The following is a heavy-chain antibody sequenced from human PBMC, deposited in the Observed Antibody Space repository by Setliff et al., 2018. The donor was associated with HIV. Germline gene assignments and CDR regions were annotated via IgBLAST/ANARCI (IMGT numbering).Heavy chain of an antibody. CDR2: INHSGST. Sequence: PSETLSLTCAVYGGSFSGYYWSWIRQPPGKGLEWIGEINHSGSTNYNPSLKSRVTISVDTSKNQSSLKLSSVTAAATAVYYCAGGVEGYYFDYWGQGTLVTVSS. V-gene: IGHV4-34*01. CDR1: GGSFSGYY. CDR3: AGGVEGYYFDY. J-gene: IGHJ4*02. D-gene: IGHD1-26*01.